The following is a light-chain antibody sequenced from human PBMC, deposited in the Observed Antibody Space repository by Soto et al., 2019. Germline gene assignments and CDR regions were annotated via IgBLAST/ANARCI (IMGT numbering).Light chain of an antibody. CDR3: QQYNSDST. Sequence: DIQMTQSPSTLSASVGDRVTITCRASQSISIWLAWYQQKPGKAPNLLISKASSLESGVPSRFSGGGTGTEFTLTINRLQPDDVATYYCQQYNSDSTFGQGTKVEIK. J-gene: IGKJ1*01. CDR1: QSISIW. CDR2: KAS. V-gene: IGKV1-5*03.